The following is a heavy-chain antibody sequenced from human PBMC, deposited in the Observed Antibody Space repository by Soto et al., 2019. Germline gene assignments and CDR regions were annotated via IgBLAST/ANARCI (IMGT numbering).Heavy chain of an antibody. D-gene: IGHD6-13*01. CDR3: ATIAAAGTIYWYFDL. Sequence: QVQLVQSGAEVKKPGSSVKVSCKASGGTFSSYAISWVRQAPGQGLEWMGGIIPIFGTANYAQKFQGRVTITADESTSTAYMELRSLRSEDTAVYYCATIAAAGTIYWYFDLWGRGTLVTVSS. V-gene: IGHV1-69*01. CDR1: GGTFSSYA. CDR2: IIPIFGTA. J-gene: IGHJ2*01.